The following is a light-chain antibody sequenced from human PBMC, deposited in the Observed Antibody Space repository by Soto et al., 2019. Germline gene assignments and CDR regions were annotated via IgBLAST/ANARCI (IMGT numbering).Light chain of an antibody. CDR3: QQYGRSGT. CDR1: QSVSRTY. J-gene: IGKJ1*01. CDR2: ATS. Sequence: EIVLTQSPGTLSLSPGERATLSCRASQSVSRTYLAWYQQKPVQAPRLLIYATSSRATGIPDRFSGSGSGTDFTLTISRLEPEDFAEYYCQQYGRSGTFGQGTKVEIK. V-gene: IGKV3-20*01.